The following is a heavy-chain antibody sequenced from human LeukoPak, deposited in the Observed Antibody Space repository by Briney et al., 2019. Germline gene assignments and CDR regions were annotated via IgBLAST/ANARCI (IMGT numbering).Heavy chain of an antibody. Sequence: GGSLRLSCAASGFTFSSYAMHWVRQAPGKGLEYVSAISSNGGSTYYANSVKGRFTISRDNSKNTLYLQMNSLRAEDTAVYYCAKDGVAAAPYYYYYMDVWGKGTTVTVSS. CDR2: ISSNGGST. J-gene: IGHJ6*03. CDR1: GFTFSSYA. V-gene: IGHV3-64*01. D-gene: IGHD6-13*01. CDR3: AKDGVAAAPYYYYYMDV.